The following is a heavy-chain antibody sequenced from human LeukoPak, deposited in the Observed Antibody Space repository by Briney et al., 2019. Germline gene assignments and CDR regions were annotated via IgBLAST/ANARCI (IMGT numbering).Heavy chain of an antibody. Sequence: PSETLSLTCAVYGGSFSGYYGSWIRQPPGKGLEWIGEINRSGSTNYNPSLKSRVTISVDTSKNQFSLKLSSVTAADTAVYYCARVVTMVRGVIDWGQGTLVTVSS. D-gene: IGHD3-10*01. CDR1: GGSFSGYY. CDR2: INRSGST. V-gene: IGHV4-34*01. CDR3: ARVVTMVRGVID. J-gene: IGHJ4*02.